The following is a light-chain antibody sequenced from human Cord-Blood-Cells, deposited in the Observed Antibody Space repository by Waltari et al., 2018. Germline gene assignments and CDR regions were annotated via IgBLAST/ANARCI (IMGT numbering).Light chain of an antibody. Sequence: EIVMTQSPATLSVSPGERATLSCRASQSVSSNLAWYQQKPGQPPRLLIYGASTRATGIPARFSGSGSWTEFTLTISSLQSEDFAVYYCQQYNNWPPYSFGQGTKLEIK. CDR1: QSVSSN. CDR3: QQYNNWPPYS. J-gene: IGKJ2*03. CDR2: GAS. V-gene: IGKV3-15*01.